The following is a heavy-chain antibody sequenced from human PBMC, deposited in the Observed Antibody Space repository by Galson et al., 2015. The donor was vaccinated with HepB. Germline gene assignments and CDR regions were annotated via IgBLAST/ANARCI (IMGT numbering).Heavy chain of an antibody. J-gene: IGHJ4*02. D-gene: IGHD2-15*01. CDR1: GYSFTSYW. CDR3: ARQGYCSGGSCHTFDY. CDR2: IYPGDSDT. V-gene: IGHV5-51*01. Sequence: QSGAEVKKPGESLKISCKGSGYSFTSYWIGWVRQMPGKGLEWMGIIYPGDSDTRYSPSFQGQVTISADKSISTAYLQWSSLKASDTAMYYWARQGYCSGGSCHTFDYWGQGTLVTVSS.